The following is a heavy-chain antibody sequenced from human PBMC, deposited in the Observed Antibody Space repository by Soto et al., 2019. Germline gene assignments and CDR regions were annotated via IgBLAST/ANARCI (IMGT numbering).Heavy chain of an antibody. CDR3: ARSRGYSYRWFDP. V-gene: IGHV4-4*02. CDR1: GGSISSSNW. D-gene: IGHD5-18*01. J-gene: IGHJ5*02. Sequence: PSETLSLTCAVSGGSISSSNWWSWVRQPPGKGLEWIGEIYHSGSTNYNPSLKSRVTISVDKSKNQFSLKLSSVTAADTAVYYCARSRGYSYRWFDPWGQGTLVTVS. CDR2: IYHSGST.